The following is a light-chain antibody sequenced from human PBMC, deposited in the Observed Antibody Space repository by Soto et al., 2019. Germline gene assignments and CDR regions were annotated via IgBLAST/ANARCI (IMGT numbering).Light chain of an antibody. CDR2: ENN. V-gene: IGLV1-40*01. CDR3: QSYDSSVSDAV. Sequence: QSVLTQPPSVSGAPGQRVTISCTGSSSSIGAGYDVHWYQQLPGTAPKLLIYENNNRPSGVPDRFSGSKSGTSASLAITGLQAEDAADYYCQSYDSSVSDAVFGGGTKVTVL. J-gene: IGLJ2*01. CDR1: SSSIGAGYD.